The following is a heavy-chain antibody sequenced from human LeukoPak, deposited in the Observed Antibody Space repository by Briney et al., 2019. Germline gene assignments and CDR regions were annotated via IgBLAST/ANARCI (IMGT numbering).Heavy chain of an antibody. Sequence: SQTLSLTCAVSGGSISSGAYSWSWIRQPPGKGLEWIGYIYHSGSTYYNASLKSRVTISVDRSKNQFSLKLNSVTAADTAVYYCARGIDCSGGSCYLDYWGRGTLVTVSS. J-gene: IGHJ4*02. D-gene: IGHD2-15*01. CDR2: IYHSGST. CDR1: GGSISSGAYS. CDR3: ARGIDCSGGSCYLDY. V-gene: IGHV4-30-2*01.